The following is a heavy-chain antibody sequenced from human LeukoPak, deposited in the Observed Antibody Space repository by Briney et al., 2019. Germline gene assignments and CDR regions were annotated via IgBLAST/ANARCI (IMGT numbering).Heavy chain of an antibody. CDR1: GGSFSGYY. Sequence: SETLSLTCAVYGGSFSGYYWSWIRQPPGKGLEWIGEINHSGSTNYNPSLKSRVTTSVDTSKNQFSLKLSSVTAADTAVYYCARGMYYYDSSGQTFGPWGQGTLVTVSS. J-gene: IGHJ5*02. D-gene: IGHD3-22*01. CDR2: INHSGST. CDR3: ARGMYYYDSSGQTFGP. V-gene: IGHV4-34*01.